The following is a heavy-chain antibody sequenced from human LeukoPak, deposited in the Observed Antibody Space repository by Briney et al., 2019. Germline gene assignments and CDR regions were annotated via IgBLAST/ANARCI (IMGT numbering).Heavy chain of an antibody. CDR1: GGSIRSYY. CDR3: ARHLNGGSYPLDH. CDR2: IHDSGST. J-gene: IGHJ4*02. V-gene: IGHV4-59*08. Sequence: SETLSLTCTVSGGSIRSYYWSWIRQPPGKGLEWIAHIHDSGSTSYNPPLKSRLTMSIDTSKNQFSLRLSSVTAADTAVYYCARHLNGGSYPLDHWGQGTLVTVSS. D-gene: IGHD1-26*01.